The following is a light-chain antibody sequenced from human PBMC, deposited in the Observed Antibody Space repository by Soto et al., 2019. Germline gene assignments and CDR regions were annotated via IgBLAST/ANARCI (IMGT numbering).Light chain of an antibody. CDR1: SNDVGGYAY. V-gene: IGLV1-51*01. Sequence: QSVLTQPASVSGSPGQSITISCTGTSNDVGGYAYVSWYQQYPGKAPKLVIFDNSKRPSGIPDRFSGSKSGSSATLGVTGLQTGDEADYYCGTWDSDLSAEVFGGGTKLTVL. CDR3: GTWDSDLSAEV. CDR2: DNS. J-gene: IGLJ3*02.